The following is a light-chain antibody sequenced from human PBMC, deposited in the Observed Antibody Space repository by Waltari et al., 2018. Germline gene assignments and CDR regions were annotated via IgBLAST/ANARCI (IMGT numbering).Light chain of an antibody. J-gene: IGKJ4*02. CDR1: QGVSNY. Sequence: EIVLTQSPATLSLSPGDRATLSCRASQGVSNYLAWYQQKPGQPPRLLIYGASNRAAGIPDRFSGSGSGTDFTLTISSLDTEDVAVYFCQQRSNWPGLTFGGGTKVEIK. CDR2: GAS. CDR3: QQRSNWPGLT. V-gene: IGKV3-11*01.